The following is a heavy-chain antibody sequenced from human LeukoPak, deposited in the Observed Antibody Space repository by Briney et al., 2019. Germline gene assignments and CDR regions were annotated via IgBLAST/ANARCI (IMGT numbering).Heavy chain of an antibody. CDR1: GYTFTSYY. D-gene: IGHD3-3*01. V-gene: IGHV1-46*01. Sequence: ASVKVSCKASGYTFTSYYMHWVRQAPGQGLEWMGIINPSGGSTSYAQKFQGRVTMTRDTSTSTVYMELSSLRSEGTAVYYCARDVTIFGVVIVNWFDPWGQGTLVTVSS. CDR2: INPSGGST. CDR3: ARDVTIFGVVIVNWFDP. J-gene: IGHJ5*02.